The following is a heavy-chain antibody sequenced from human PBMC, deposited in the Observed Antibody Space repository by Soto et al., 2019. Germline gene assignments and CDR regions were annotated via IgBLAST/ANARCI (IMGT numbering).Heavy chain of an antibody. CDR3: ARDRGRGGSYYIYFYGMDV. Sequence: SETLSLTSTVSGSSIASENWTWIRQPPGKGLEWIGYIYDSLSTNYNPSLESRVTISLDTSKNQFSLKLTSMTAEDTAVYYCARDRGRGGSYYIYFYGMDVWGQGTTVTVSS. V-gene: IGHV4-59*01. CDR1: GSSIASEN. J-gene: IGHJ6*02. D-gene: IGHD1-26*01. CDR2: IYDSLST.